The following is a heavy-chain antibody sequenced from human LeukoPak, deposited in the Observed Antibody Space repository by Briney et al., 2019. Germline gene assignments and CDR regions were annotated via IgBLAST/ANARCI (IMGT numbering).Heavy chain of an antibody. CDR1: GFTFRTYW. D-gene: IGHD1-26*01. V-gene: IGHV3-74*01. J-gene: IGHJ4*02. CDR2: INEDGSIT. CDR3: GRDLGGRSGY. Sequence: GGSLSLSFPAPGFTFRTYWMNWFRQVPGEGLVWVSRINEDGSITNYADSVKGRFSISRDNAKNTLYLQMNSLRAEDTAVYYCGRDLGGRSGYWGQGTLVTVSS.